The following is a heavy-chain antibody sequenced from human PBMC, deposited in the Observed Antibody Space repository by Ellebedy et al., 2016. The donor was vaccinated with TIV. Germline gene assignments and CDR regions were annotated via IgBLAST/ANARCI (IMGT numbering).Heavy chain of an antibody. D-gene: IGHD2-15*01. Sequence: ASVKVSCKASGYTFTSYYMHWVRQAPGQGLEWMGIINPSGGSTSYAQKFQGRVTMTRDTSTSTVYMELSSLRSEDTAVYYCARGGIVVVVAASIMHAFDIWGQGTMVTVSS. CDR1: GYTFTSYY. CDR2: INPSGGST. V-gene: IGHV1-46*01. J-gene: IGHJ3*02. CDR3: ARGGIVVVVAASIMHAFDI.